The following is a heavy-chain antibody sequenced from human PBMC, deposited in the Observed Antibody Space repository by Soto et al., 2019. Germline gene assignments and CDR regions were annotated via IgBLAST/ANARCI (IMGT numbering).Heavy chain of an antibody. J-gene: IGHJ6*02. CDR1: GFTFDDYA. CDR2: ISWNSGSI. V-gene: IGHV3-9*01. D-gene: IGHD3-22*01. Sequence: GGSLRLSCAASGFTFDDYAMHWVRQAPGKGLEWVSGISWNSGSIGYADSVKGRFTISRDNAKNSLYLQMNSLRAEDTALYYCAKDSYYDSSGYPPDNLHDYYYGMDVWGQGTTVTVSS. CDR3: AKDSYYDSSGYPPDNLHDYYYGMDV.